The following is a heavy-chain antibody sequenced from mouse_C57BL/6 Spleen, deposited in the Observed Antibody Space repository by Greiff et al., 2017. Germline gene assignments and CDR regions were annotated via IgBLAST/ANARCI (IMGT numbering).Heavy chain of an antibody. J-gene: IGHJ4*01. CDR3: ARPWLGEGAKDY. D-gene: IGHD3-3*01. V-gene: IGHV5-17*01. CDR1: GFTFSDYG. Sequence: EVKLVESGGGLVKPGGSLKLSCAASGFTFSDYGMHWVRQAPEKGLEWVAYISSGSSTIYYADTVKGRFTISRDNAKNTLFLQMTSLRSEDTAMYYGARPWLGEGAKDYWGQGTSVTVSS. CDR2: ISSGSSTI.